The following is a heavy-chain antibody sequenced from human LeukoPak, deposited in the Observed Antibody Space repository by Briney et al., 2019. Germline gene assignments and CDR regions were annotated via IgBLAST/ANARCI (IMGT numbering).Heavy chain of an antibody. CDR1: GGSFSGYY. Sequence: SETLSLTCAAYGGSFSGYYWSWIRQPPGKGLEWIGEINHSGSTNYNPSLKSRVTISVDTSKNQFSLKLSSVTAADTAVYYCATNGGPNDYWGQGTLATVSS. J-gene: IGHJ4*02. CDR3: ATNGGPNDY. D-gene: IGHD3-10*01. V-gene: IGHV4-34*01. CDR2: INHSGST.